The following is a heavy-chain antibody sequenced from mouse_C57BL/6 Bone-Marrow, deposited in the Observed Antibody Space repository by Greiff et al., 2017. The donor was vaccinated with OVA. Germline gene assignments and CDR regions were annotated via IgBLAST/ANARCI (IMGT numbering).Heavy chain of an antibody. CDR3: ARRRGSSFYYAMDY. CDR2: ISSGSSTI. D-gene: IGHD1-1*01. CDR1: GFTFSDYG. J-gene: IGHJ4*01. Sequence: VQLKESGGGLVKPGGSLKLSCAASGFTFSDYGMHWVRQAPEKGLEWVAYISSGSSTIYYADTVKGRFTISRDNAKNNLFLQMTSLRSEYTAMYYCARRRGSSFYYAMDYWGQGTSVTVSS. V-gene: IGHV5-17*01.